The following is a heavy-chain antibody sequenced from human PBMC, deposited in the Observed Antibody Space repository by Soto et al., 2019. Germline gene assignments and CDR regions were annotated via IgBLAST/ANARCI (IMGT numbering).Heavy chain of an antibody. D-gene: IGHD3-9*01. V-gene: IGHV3-15*01. J-gene: IGHJ3*02. Sequence: GGSLRLSCAGSGLSFTSAWMSWVRQAPGKGLEWVGRIKSRADGGATDYAASVKGRFTISRDDSKATMFLHMNSLKSDDTAIYYCGTGSAFDIWGQGTVVTVSS. CDR1: GLSFTSAW. CDR2: IKSRADGGAT. CDR3: GTGSAFDI.